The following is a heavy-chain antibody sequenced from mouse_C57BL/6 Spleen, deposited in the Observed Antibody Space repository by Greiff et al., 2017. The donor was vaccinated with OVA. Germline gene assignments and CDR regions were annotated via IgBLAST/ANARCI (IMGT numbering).Heavy chain of an antibody. CDR1: GFSLTSYG. V-gene: IGHV2-6*01. Sequence: VQVVESGPGLVAPSPSLSISCTVSGFSLTSYGVDWVRQSPGKGLEWLGVIWGVGGTNYNSALKSRLSSSKHNSNSQVFLKMNSLQTDDTAMYYCASFGGAYWGQGTLVTVAA. D-gene: IGHD3-1*01. CDR3: ASFGGAY. J-gene: IGHJ3*01. CDR2: IWGVGGT.